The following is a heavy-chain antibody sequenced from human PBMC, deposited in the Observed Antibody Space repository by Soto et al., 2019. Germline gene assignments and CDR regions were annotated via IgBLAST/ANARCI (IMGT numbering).Heavy chain of an antibody. V-gene: IGHV1-69*08. D-gene: IGHD6-13*01. CDR1: GGTFTTYT. CDR3: ARAGYSTSWLGLLGTGAHGVEIDY. Sequence: SVKVSCKAAGGTFTTYTISWVRQAPGQGLEWMGKIVPILGTANYAQKFQDRVTIATDTSTSTAHMELRSLRPDDTAVYYCARAGYSTSWLGLLGTGAHGVEIDYWGQGTQVTVSS. CDR2: IVPILGTA. J-gene: IGHJ4*02.